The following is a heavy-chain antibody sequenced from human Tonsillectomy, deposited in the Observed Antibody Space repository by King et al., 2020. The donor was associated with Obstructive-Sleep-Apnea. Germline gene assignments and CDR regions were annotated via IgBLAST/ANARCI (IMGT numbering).Heavy chain of an antibody. CDR2: ISYDGSNK. D-gene: IGHD3-3*01. CDR1: GFTFSTYG. CDR3: AKRGVVTGLYYGMDV. J-gene: IGHJ6*02. V-gene: IGHV3-30*18. Sequence: HVQLVESGGGVVQPGRSLRLSCAASGFTFSTYGMHWVRQAPGKGLEWVAVISYDGSNKNYADSVKGRFTISRDNSKNTLYLQMNSLGTEDTAVYYCAKRGVVTGLYYGMDVWGQGTTVTVSS.